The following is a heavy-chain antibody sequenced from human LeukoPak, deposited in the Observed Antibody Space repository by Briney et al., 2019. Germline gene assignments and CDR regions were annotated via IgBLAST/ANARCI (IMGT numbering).Heavy chain of an antibody. Sequence: GRSLRLSCAASGFTFSRYAMHWVRQAPGKGLEWVAVISYDGSNKDYGDSVKGRFTISRDNSKNTLYLQMNGLRAEDTAVYYCARAPIWGIVGASYFDYWGQGTLVTVSS. CDR3: ARAPIWGIVGASYFDY. CDR2: ISYDGSNK. D-gene: IGHD1-26*01. J-gene: IGHJ4*02. CDR1: GFTFSRYA. V-gene: IGHV3-30*01.